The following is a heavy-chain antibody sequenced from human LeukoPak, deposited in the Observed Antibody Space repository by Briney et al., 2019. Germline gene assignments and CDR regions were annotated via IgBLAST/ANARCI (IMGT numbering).Heavy chain of an antibody. CDR3: ASGYSYGYYYYYMDV. CDR2: INHSGST. V-gene: IGHV4-34*01. Sequence: SETLSLTCAVYGGSFSGYYWSWIRQPPGKGLEWIGEINHSGSTNYNPSLKSRVTISVDTSKNQFSLKLSSVTAADTAVYYCASGYSYGYYYYYMDVWGKGTTVTVSS. D-gene: IGHD5-18*01. CDR1: GGSFSGYY. J-gene: IGHJ6*03.